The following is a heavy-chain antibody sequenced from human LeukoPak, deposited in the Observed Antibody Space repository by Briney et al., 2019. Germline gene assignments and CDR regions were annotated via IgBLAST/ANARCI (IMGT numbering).Heavy chain of an antibody. D-gene: IGHD3-10*01. CDR1: GFTFSSYW. V-gene: IGHV3-48*04. CDR2: ISSTSTTM. J-gene: IGHJ4*02. Sequence: GGSLRLSCAASGFTFSSYWMNWVRQAPGKGLEWVSFISSTSTTMYYADSLEGRFTISRDNAKNSLYLQMNSLRAEDTAVYYCARDQVRGVSNWGQGTLVTVSS. CDR3: ARDQVRGVSN.